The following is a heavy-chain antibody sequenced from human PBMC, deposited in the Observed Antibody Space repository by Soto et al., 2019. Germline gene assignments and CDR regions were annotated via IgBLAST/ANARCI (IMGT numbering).Heavy chain of an antibody. Sequence: PSDTLSRTFTLSGGFINTVNYFCRWIRQSPDKGLEWIGHIYNGGTTYNNPSLTSRVTISVDTSNNQFSLKLSSVSAADTAVYYCARGPSGDKVDYWGQGTLVTVS. D-gene: IGHD7-27*01. CDR2: IYNGGTT. CDR3: ARGPSGDKVDY. V-gene: IGHV4-30-4*02. J-gene: IGHJ4*02. CDR1: GGFINTVNYF.